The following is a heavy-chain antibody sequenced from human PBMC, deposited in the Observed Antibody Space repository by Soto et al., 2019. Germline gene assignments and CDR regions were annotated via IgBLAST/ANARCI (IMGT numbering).Heavy chain of an antibody. CDR2: IYWNDDK. J-gene: IGHJ4*02. D-gene: IGHD6-19*01. V-gene: IGHV2-5*01. CDR3: AHVTRGVAGDY. Sequence: QITLKESGPTLVKPTQTLTLTCTFSGFSLSTSGVGVGWIRQPPGKALEWLALIYWNDDKRYSPSLKSRLTITKDTSKNQVVLTMTNMDPVDTATYCCAHVTRGVAGDYWGQGTLVTVSS. CDR1: GFSLSTSGVG.